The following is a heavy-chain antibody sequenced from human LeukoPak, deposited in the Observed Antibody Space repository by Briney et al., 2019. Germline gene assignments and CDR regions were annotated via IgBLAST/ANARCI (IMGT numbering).Heavy chain of an antibody. CDR1: GYTFTSYG. J-gene: IGHJ3*02. V-gene: IGHV1-18*01. D-gene: IGHD6-19*01. CDR2: ISPYNGNT. CDR3: ARASDGSGWHAFDI. Sequence: ASVKVSCKASGYTFTSYGISWVRQAPGQGLEWMGWISPYNGNTYYAQNLQGRVTMTTDTSTTTAYMELTSLRSDDTAVYYCARASDGSGWHAFDIWGQGTVVTVSA.